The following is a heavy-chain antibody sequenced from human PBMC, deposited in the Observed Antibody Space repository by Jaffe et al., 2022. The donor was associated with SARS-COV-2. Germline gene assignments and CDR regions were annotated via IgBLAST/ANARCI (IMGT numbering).Heavy chain of an antibody. J-gene: IGHJ6*02. CDR2: IYYSGST. V-gene: IGHV4-59*01. CDR3: ARDRGGPTYYYDSSGYPHYYYYGMDV. D-gene: IGHD3-22*01. CDR1: GGSISSYY. Sequence: QVQLQESGPGLVKPSETLSLTCTVSGGSISSYYWSWIRQPPGKGLEWIGYIYYSGSTNYNPSLKSRVTISVDTSKNQFSLKLSSVTAADTAVYYCARDRGGPTYYYDSSGYPHYYYYGMDVWGQGTTVTVSS.